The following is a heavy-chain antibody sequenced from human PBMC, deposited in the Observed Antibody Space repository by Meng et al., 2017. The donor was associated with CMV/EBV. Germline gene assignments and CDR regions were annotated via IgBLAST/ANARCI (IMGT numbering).Heavy chain of an antibody. CDR3: VSSSSWYREVDY. CDR2: ISYDGSNK. Sequence: LSLTCVASGFTFSSYAMHWVRQAPGKGLEWVAVISYDGSNKYYADSVKGRFTISRDNSKNTLYLQMNSLRAEDTAVYYCVSSSSWYREVDYWGQGTLVTVSS. CDR1: GFTFSSYA. V-gene: IGHV3-30*04. J-gene: IGHJ4*02. D-gene: IGHD6-13*01.